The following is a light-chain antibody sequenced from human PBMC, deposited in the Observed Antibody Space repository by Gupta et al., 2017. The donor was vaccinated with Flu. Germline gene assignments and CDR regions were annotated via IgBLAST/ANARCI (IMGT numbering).Light chain of an antibody. J-gene: IGLJ3*02. CDR2: EDN. Sequence: SLLTPPHSVSAAQGQKVTIPCSGSSSTIGSNYVSWYQQFPGTAPKVLIYEDNERPAGIPDRFSASKSGTSATLAITGLQTGDEGVFYCATWGTTLSVMVFGGGTKLTVL. CDR3: ATWGTTLSVMV. CDR1: SSTIGSNY. V-gene: IGLV1-51*01.